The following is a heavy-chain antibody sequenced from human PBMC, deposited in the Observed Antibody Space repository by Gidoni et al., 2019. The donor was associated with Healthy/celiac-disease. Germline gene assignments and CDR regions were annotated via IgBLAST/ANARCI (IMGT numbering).Heavy chain of an antibody. J-gene: IGHJ3*02. CDR1: GYTYTGYY. Sequence: QVQLVQSGAEVQKPGASVKVSCKASGYTYTGYYKHWVRQAPGQGLEWMGWINPNSGGTNYAQKFQGWVTMTRDTSISTAYMELSRLRSDDTAVYYCAREDGITGTLHIWGQGTMVTVSS. V-gene: IGHV1-2*04. D-gene: IGHD1-7*01. CDR3: AREDGITGTLHI. CDR2: INPNSGGT.